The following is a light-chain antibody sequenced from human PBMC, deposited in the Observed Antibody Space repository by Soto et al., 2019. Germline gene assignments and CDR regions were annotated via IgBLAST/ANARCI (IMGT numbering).Light chain of an antibody. CDR1: QSVNSNF. CDR2: GAS. J-gene: IGKJ2*01. V-gene: IGKV3-20*01. CDR3: QQYGRSPLMYT. Sequence: EIVLTQSPGTLSLSPGERATLSCSASQSVNSNFLAWYQQKPGQAPRLLIYGASTRAAGVPDRFSGSGSGTDFTLTITRLEPEDFAMYYCQQYGRSPLMYTFGQGTKLVVK.